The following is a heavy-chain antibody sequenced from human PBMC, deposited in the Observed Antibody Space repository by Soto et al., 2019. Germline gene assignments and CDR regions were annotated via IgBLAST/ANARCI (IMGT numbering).Heavy chain of an antibody. Sequence: PSETLSLTCTVSGGCISSGDYYWSWIRQPPGKGLEWIGYIYYSGSTYYNPSLKSRVTISVDTSKNQFSLKLSSVTAADTAVYYCALEEARITQNWFDPWGQGTLVTVSS. CDR2: IYYSGST. CDR3: ALEEARITQNWFDP. V-gene: IGHV4-30-4*01. J-gene: IGHJ5*02. CDR1: GGCISSGDYY.